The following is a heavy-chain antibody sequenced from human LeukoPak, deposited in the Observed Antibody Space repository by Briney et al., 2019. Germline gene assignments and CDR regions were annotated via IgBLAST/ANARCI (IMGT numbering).Heavy chain of an antibody. D-gene: IGHD1-26*01. V-gene: IGHV3-21*06. Sequence: PGGSLRLSCAASGLTFSSYNMNWVRQAPGKGLEWVSSITSSSSYIYYADSVKGRFTISRDNAKNSLYLQVDSLRVEDTAEYYCARDPYSGNYGAYYYYYMDVWGKGTTVTVSS. CDR1: GLTFSSYN. J-gene: IGHJ6*03. CDR2: ITSSSSYI. CDR3: ARDPYSGNYGAYYYYYMDV.